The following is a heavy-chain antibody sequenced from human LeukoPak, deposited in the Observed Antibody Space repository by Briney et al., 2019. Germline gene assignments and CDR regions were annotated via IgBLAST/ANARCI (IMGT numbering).Heavy chain of an antibody. D-gene: IGHD2-21*01. CDR3: ARYSLSYWYFDL. J-gene: IGHJ2*01. V-gene: IGHV4-31*03. Sequence: PSKTLSLTCNVSGGSISSSTYYWSWIRQHPGKGLEWIGYIYYRGITYYNPSLKSRLTISVDTSKNQFSLKLSSVTAADTAVYFCARYSLSYWYFDLWGRGTLVTVSS. CDR1: GGSISSSTYY. CDR2: IYYRGIT.